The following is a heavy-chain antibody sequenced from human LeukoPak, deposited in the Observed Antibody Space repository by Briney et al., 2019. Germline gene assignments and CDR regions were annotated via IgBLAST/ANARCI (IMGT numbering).Heavy chain of an antibody. CDR3: ARVNAPVATFDY. CDR2: ISHSGNT. CDR1: GYSVSSTYY. Sequence: SGTLSLTCTVSGYSVSSTYYGAWIRQPPGKGLEWIATISHSGNTYYTPSLESRLTISLDTSKKHFSLRLSSVTAADTAVYYCARVNAPVATFDYWGLGTLVAASS. V-gene: IGHV4-38-2*02. D-gene: IGHD1-1*01. J-gene: IGHJ4*02.